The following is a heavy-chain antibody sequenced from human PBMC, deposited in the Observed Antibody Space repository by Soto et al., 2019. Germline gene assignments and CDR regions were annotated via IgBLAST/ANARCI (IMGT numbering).Heavy chain of an antibody. D-gene: IGHD3-3*01. V-gene: IGHV4-59*01. CDR3: ATYTIFAPGGYYGMDV. Sequence: PSETLSLTCTVSGGSISSYYWSWIRQPPGKGLEWIGYIYYSGSTNYNPSLKSRVTISVDTSTNQFSLKLSSVTAADTAVYYCATYTIFAPGGYYGMDVWGQGTTVT. CDR2: IYYSGST. J-gene: IGHJ6*01. CDR1: GGSISSYY.